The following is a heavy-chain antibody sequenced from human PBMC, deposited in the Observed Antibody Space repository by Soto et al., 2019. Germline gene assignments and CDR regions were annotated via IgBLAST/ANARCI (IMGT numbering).Heavy chain of an antibody. CDR1: GYTFITYD. CDR2: ISSYNGNT. D-gene: IGHD6-6*01. Sequence: GASVKVSCKASGYTFITYDISWVRQAPGQGLEWMGWISSYNGNTNYAQKLQSRVTMTTDTSTTTAYMELRSLRSDDTAVYYCARDRPTSSIRARDYYYAMDVWGQGTTVTVSS. V-gene: IGHV1-18*01. J-gene: IGHJ6*02. CDR3: ARDRPTSSIRARDYYYAMDV.